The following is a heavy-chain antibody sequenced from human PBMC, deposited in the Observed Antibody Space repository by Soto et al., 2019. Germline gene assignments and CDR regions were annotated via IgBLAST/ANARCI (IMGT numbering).Heavy chain of an antibody. V-gene: IGHV4-39*07. CDR1: GDPISRRSYY. CDR3: ARDAPLSGDGYNIAGFDY. J-gene: IGHJ4*02. D-gene: IGHD1-26*01. Sequence: PSETLSLTCTVTGDPISRRSYYWGWIRQPPGKGLEWIGSIYHSESTYYNPSLKPRVTLSVDTSKNQFSMKLSSVAAADTAVYYCARDAPLSGDGYNIAGFDYWGQGTLVTVSS. CDR2: IYHSEST.